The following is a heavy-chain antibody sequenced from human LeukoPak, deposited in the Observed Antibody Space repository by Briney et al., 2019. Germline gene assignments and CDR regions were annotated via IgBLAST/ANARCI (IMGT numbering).Heavy chain of an antibody. V-gene: IGHV1-2*06. D-gene: IGHD5-18*01. CDR1: GYTFTGYY. CDR3: AYGYSYGYNRAAFDI. CDR2: INPNSGGT. Sequence: GASVKVSCKASGYTFTGYYMHWVRQAPGQGLEWMGRINPNSGGTNYAQKFQGRVTMTRDTSISTAYMELSRLRPDDTAVYYCAYGYSYGYNRAAFDIWGQGTMVTVSS. J-gene: IGHJ3*02.